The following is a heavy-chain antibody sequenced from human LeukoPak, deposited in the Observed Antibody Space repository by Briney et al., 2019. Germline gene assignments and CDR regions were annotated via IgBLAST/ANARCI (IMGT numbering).Heavy chain of an antibody. CDR2: ISYDGSNK. Sequence: GGPLRLSCAASGFTFSSYAMHWVRQAPGKGLEWVAVISYDGSNKYYADSVKGRFTISRDNSKNTLYLQMNSLRAEDTAVYYCARDRDQLLYFWFDPWGQGTLVTVSS. V-gene: IGHV3-30*01. J-gene: IGHJ5*02. CDR3: ARDRDQLLYFWFDP. CDR1: GFTFSSYA. D-gene: IGHD2-2*02.